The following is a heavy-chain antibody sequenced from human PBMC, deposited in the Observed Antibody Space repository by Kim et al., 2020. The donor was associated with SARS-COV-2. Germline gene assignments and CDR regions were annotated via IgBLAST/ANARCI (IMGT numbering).Heavy chain of an antibody. Sequence: GGSLRLSCAATGYTFSSAGMHWVRQAPGKGLEWVAVIWYDGGNKYYAESVKGRFTISRDNSKNTVYLQMNSLRAEDTAVYYCAKSRWNAHGFDIWGQGT. J-gene: IGHJ3*02. V-gene: IGHV3-33*06. D-gene: IGHD1-1*01. CDR2: IWYDGGNK. CDR1: GYTFSSAG. CDR3: AKSRWNAHGFDI.